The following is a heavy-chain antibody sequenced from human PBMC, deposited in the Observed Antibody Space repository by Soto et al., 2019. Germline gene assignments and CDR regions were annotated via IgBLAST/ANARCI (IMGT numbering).Heavy chain of an antibody. CDR1: GGSISGYY. CDR2: VHYTGTT. CDR3: AREHTAASGDTFDI. V-gene: IGHV4-59*01. Sequence: PSETLSLTCTVSGGSISGYYRSWIRQSPVKGLEWIAYVHYTGTTNYNPSLRSRVTISVDTSKDQFSLKLRSVTAADTAVYYCAREHTAASGDTFDIWGQGTMVTVSS. J-gene: IGHJ3*02. D-gene: IGHD5-18*01.